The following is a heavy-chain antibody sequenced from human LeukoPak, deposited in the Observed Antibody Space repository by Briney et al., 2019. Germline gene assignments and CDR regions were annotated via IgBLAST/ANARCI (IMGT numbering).Heavy chain of an antibody. V-gene: IGHV3-30-3*01. J-gene: IGHJ3*02. CDR1: GFTFSSYA. Sequence: GGSLRLSCAASGFTFSSYAMHWVRQAPGKGLEWVAVMSYDGSNKYYADSVKGRFTISRDNSKNTLYMQMNSLTAEDTAVYYCALSGREGPSGAFDIWGQGTMVTVSS. CDR2: MSYDGSNK. CDR3: ALSGREGPSGAFDI. D-gene: IGHD1-26*01.